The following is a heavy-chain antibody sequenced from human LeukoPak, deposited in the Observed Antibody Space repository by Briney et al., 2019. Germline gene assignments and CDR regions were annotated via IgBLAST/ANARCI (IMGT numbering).Heavy chain of an antibody. CDR3: ARDWDYGSGSYWFDP. CDR2: IYYSGST. D-gene: IGHD3-10*01. J-gene: IGHJ5*02. V-gene: IGHV4-61*10. Sequence: PSQTLSLTCTVSGGSISSGSYYYNWIRQPAGEGLEWIGYIYYSGSTNYNPSLKSRVTISVDTSKNQFSLKLSSVTAADTAVYYCARDWDYGSGSYWFDPWGQGTLVTVSS. CDR1: GGSISSGSYY.